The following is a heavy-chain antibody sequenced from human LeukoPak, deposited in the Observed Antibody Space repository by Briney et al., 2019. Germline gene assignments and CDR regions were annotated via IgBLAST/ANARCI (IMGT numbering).Heavy chain of an antibody. D-gene: IGHD3-9*01. CDR1: GFTFSSYA. V-gene: IGHV3-23*01. Sequence: GGSLRLSCAASGFTFSSYAMSWVRQAPGKGLEWVSAISGSGGSTYYADSVKGRFTISRDNSKNTLYLQMNSLRAEDTAVYYCAKSTNYDILTGYFPALHFDYWGQGTLVTVSS. CDR3: AKSTNYDILTGYFPALHFDY. J-gene: IGHJ4*02. CDR2: ISGSGGST.